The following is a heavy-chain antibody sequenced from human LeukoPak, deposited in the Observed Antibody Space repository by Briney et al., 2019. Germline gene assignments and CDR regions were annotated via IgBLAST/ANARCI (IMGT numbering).Heavy chain of an antibody. D-gene: IGHD1-26*01. Sequence: AGGSLRLSCVASGFTFSSYAMSWVRQAPGKGLEWVSVISDSGRSTYYTDSVKGRFIISRDSSKNALYLQMNSLRAEDTAVYYCARDRHSGSYYGYFDYWGQGTLVTVSS. CDR2: ISDSGRST. J-gene: IGHJ4*02. CDR3: ARDRHSGSYYGYFDY. CDR1: GFTFSSYA. V-gene: IGHV3-23*01.